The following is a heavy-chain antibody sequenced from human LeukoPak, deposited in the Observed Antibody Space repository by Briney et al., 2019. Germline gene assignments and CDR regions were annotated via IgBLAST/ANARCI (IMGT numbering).Heavy chain of an antibody. Sequence: GGSLRVSCVASGYTTSSYWMHWVRHVPGIGLEWVALINEDGRTISYAHTLQGRFTMSRDYATNTVTLQMNSLRAEDTAVYQCVRDLGGPSDYWGKGTLVTVAS. CDR3: VRDLGGPSDY. CDR2: INEDGRTI. J-gene: IGHJ4*02. V-gene: IGHV3-74*01. CDR1: GYTTSSYW. D-gene: IGHD1-26*01.